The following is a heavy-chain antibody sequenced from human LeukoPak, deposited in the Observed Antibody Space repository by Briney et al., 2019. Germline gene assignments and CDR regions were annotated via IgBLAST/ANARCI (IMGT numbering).Heavy chain of an antibody. CDR2: IHTSGST. Sequence: SETLSLTCTVSGGSIGSYYWSWIRQPAGKGLEYIGRIHTSGSTNYNPSLKSRLTMSVDTSKNQFSLKLSSVTAADTAVYYCASSLLGAAHRFDYWGQGTLVTVSS. D-gene: IGHD1-26*01. CDR3: ASSLLGAAHRFDY. V-gene: IGHV4-4*07. J-gene: IGHJ4*02. CDR1: GGSIGSYY.